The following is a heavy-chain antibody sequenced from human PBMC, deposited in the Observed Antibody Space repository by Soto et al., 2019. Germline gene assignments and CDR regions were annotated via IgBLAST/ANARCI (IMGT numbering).Heavy chain of an antibody. Sequence: QITLKESGPTLVNPTQPLTLTCTFSGFSLSTSGVGVGWIRQPPGKALEWLALIYWDDDKRYSPSLKSRLTITKDTSKNQVVLTMTNMDPVDTATYYCAHRRLSPSPSGYCSGGSCYRDLDAFDIWGQGTMVTVSS. J-gene: IGHJ3*02. CDR1: GFSLSTSGVG. CDR2: IYWDDDK. CDR3: AHRRLSPSPSGYCSGGSCYRDLDAFDI. V-gene: IGHV2-5*02. D-gene: IGHD2-15*01.